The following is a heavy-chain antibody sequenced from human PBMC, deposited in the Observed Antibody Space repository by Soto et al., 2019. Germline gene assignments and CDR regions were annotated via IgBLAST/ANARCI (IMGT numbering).Heavy chain of an antibody. J-gene: IGHJ4*02. V-gene: IGHV4-34*01. CDR1: GGSLSGYY. D-gene: IGHD7-27*01. Sequence: QVQLQQWGAGLLKPSETLSLTCAVYGGSLSGYYWSWIRQPPGKGLEWIGEINHSGSTNYNLSLKSRVTISVDTSKNQFSLKLSSVTAADTAVYYCARGWGRIFDYWGQGTLVTVSS. CDR2: INHSGST. CDR3: ARGWGRIFDY.